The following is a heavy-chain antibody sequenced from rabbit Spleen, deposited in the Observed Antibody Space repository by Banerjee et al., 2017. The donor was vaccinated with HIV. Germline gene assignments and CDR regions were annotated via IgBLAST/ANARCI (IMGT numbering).Heavy chain of an antibody. CDR1: GFTLSSYV. CDR2: TRSNTGAI. V-gene: IGHV1S40*01. D-gene: IGHD6-1*01. CDR3: ARGYYSYDYAGGAYAIRGMDL. J-gene: IGHJ6*01. Sequence: QSLEESGGDLFQPGASLTLTCKASGFTLSSYVMCWVRQAPGKGLELIACTRSNTGAIWYASWAKGRFTITRSTSSNTVTLQMTSLTVADTATYFCARGYYSYDYAGGAYAIRGMDLWGPGTLVTVS.